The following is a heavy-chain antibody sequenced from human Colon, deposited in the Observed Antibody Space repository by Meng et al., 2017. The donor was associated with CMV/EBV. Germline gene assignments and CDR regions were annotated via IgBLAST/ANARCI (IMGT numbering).Heavy chain of an antibody. CDR2: ISYDGSDK. J-gene: IGHJ4*02. Sequence: GGSLRLSCAASGFIFSNYAIHWVRQAPGKGLEWVSVISYDGSDKVYADSLKGRFTISRDNSKNTVYLQMNSLTAEDTAVYYCARSERVFNYWGQGTLVTVSS. V-gene: IGHV3-30-3*01. CDR1: GFIFSNYA. CDR3: ARSERVFNY.